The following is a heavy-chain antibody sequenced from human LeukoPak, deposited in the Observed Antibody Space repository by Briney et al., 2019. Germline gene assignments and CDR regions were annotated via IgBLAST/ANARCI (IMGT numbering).Heavy chain of an antibody. CDR3: ARDYLLYDTSGYYYLLRY. V-gene: IGHV1-2*02. CDR2: INPNSGGT. D-gene: IGHD3-22*01. Sequence: ASVKVSCKASGYSFTGYYMHWVRQAPGQGLEWMGWINPNSGGTGYAQKFQGRVTMTRDTSISTAYMELSRLRSDDTAVYYCARDYLLYDTSGYYYLLRYWGQGTLVTASS. CDR1: GYSFTGYY. J-gene: IGHJ4*02.